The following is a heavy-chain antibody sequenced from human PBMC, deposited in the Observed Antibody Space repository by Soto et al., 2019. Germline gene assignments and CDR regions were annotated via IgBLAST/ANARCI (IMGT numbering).Heavy chain of an antibody. CDR3: ARGGYYDSSGFNDY. V-gene: IGHV4-34*01. Sequence: QVQLQQWGAGLLKPSETLSLTCAVYGGSFSGYYWSWIRQPPGKGLEWIGEINHSGSTNYNPSLKSRVTISVDMSKNQFSLKLSSVTAADTAVYYCARGGYYDSSGFNDYWGQGTLVTVSS. CDR2: INHSGST. J-gene: IGHJ4*02. D-gene: IGHD3-22*01. CDR1: GGSFSGYY.